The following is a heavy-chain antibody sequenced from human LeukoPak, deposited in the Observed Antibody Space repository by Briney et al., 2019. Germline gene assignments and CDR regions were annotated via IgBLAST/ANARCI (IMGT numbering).Heavy chain of an antibody. D-gene: IGHD4-17*01. CDR2: IYYNGNT. Sequence: PSETLSLTCTVSGGSINNYYWSWIRQPPGKGLEWIGYIYYNGNTNYNPSLKSRVTISVDTSKNQFSLKLSSVTAADTAVYYCARGGSIFGDYLSDYWGQGTLVTVSS. J-gene: IGHJ4*02. CDR1: GGSINNYY. V-gene: IGHV4-59*08. CDR3: ARGGSIFGDYLSDY.